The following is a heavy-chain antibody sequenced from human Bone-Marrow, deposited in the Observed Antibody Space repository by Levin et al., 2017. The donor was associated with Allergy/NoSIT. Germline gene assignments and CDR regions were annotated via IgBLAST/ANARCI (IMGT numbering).Heavy chain of an antibody. Sequence: PSQTLSLTCAVGSFNGYYWTWIRQSPRKGLEWIGETNPSGSTNYNPSLKSRVSISLERPDNQFSLNLTSVPAADAAVYYCARGRAYYYGSKIYHNYGLDVWGQGTTVTVSS. CDR1: SFNGYY. CDR3: ARGRAYYYGSKIYHNYGLDV. D-gene: IGHD3-10*01. J-gene: IGHJ6*02. CDR2: TNPSGST. V-gene: IGHV4-34*01.